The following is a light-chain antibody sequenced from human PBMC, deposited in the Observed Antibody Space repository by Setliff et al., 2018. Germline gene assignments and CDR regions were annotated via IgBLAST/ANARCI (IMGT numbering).Light chain of an antibody. V-gene: IGLV2-14*03. CDR1: SSDIGAYDY. J-gene: IGLJ1*01. Sequence: QSVLTQPASVSGSPGQSITIYCIGSSSDIGAYDYDAWYQQHPGKAPKLMIYDVSHRPSGVSHRFSASKSGNTASLTISGLQVEDEADYYCSSYSTRTSLDVFGSGTKVTVL. CDR2: DVS. CDR3: SSYSTRTSLDV.